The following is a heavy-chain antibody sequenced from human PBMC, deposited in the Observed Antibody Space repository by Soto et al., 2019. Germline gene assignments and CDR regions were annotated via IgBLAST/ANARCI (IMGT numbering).Heavy chain of an antibody. CDR3: ARVRCGGDCYYDGFDL. CDR1: GYTFTTYY. V-gene: IGHV1-46*01. CDR2: INPSTGTT. J-gene: IGHJ3*01. D-gene: IGHD2-21*02. Sequence: ASVKVSCKAAGYTFTTYYIHWVRQAPGQGLEWMGIINPSTGTTTYAQKFQGRVTMTRDKSTSTVYMELSSLRSEDTAMYYCARVRCGGDCYYDGFDLWGQGTMVTVSS.